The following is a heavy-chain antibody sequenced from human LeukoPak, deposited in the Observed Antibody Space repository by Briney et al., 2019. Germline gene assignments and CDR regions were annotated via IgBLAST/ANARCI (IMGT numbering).Heavy chain of an antibody. D-gene: IGHD1-26*01. CDR2: ISWDSTNK. J-gene: IGHJ4*02. Sequence: GGSLRLSCAASGFTFDDYTLHWVRQAPGRSLEWVSLISWDSTNKYYADSVKGRSTISRDNRKKSLDLQMNSLRTEDTALYYCAKEGSGSYPELAYWGQGTLVTVSS. V-gene: IGHV3-43*01. CDR1: GFTFDDYT. CDR3: AKEGSGSYPELAY.